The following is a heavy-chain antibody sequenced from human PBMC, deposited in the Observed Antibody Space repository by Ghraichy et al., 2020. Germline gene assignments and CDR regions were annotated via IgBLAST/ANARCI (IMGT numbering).Heavy chain of an antibody. CDR3: ARDRVYGDYRFFDY. J-gene: IGHJ4*02. CDR2: IYYSGST. V-gene: IGHV4-59*01. Sequence: SETLSLTCTVSGGSISSYYWSWIRQPPGKGLEWIGYIYYSGSTNYNPSLKSRVTISVDTSKNQFSLKLSSVTAADTAVYHCARDRVYGDYRFFDYWGQGTLVTVSS. CDR1: GGSISSYY. D-gene: IGHD4-17*01.